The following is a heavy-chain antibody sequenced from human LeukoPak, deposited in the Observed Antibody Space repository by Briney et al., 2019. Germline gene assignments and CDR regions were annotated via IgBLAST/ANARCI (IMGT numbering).Heavy chain of an antibody. Sequence: GGSLRLSCAASGFTFSRYGMHWVRQAPGRGLEWVSSISSSSSYIYYADSVKGRFTISRDNAKNSLYLQMNSLRAEDTAVYYCARRHVGLVIIKPFDYWGQGTLVTVSS. D-gene: IGHD3/OR15-3a*01. J-gene: IGHJ4*02. CDR1: GFTFSRYG. CDR2: ISSSSSYI. V-gene: IGHV3-21*01. CDR3: ARRHVGLVIIKPFDY.